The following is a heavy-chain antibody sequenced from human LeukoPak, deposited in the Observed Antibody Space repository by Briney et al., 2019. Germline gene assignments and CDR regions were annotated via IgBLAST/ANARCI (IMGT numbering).Heavy chain of an antibody. D-gene: IGHD5-12*01. CDR3: ASAYSGYPHWFDP. J-gene: IGHJ5*02. Sequence: GGSLRLSCAASGFTFSTYYMSWVRQAPGKGLEWVANIKEDGSAKYYVDSVKGRFTISRDNAKNSLYLQMNSLSAEDTAVYYCASAYSGYPHWFDPWGQGTLVTVSS. CDR2: IKEDGSAK. CDR1: GFTFSTYY. V-gene: IGHV3-7*02.